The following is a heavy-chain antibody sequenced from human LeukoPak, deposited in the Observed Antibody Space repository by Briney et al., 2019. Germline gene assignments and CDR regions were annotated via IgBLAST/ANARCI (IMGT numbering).Heavy chain of an antibody. CDR3: ARVRKVVPAANLLVTYYYYGMDV. CDR2: IWYDGSNK. D-gene: IGHD2-2*01. J-gene: IGHJ6*02. Sequence: GRSLRLSCAASGFTFSSYGMHWVRQAPGKGLEWVAVIWYDGSNKYYADSVKGRFTISRDNSKNTLYLQMNSLRAEDTAVYYCARVRKVVPAANLLVTYYYYGMDVRGQGTTVTVSS. V-gene: IGHV3-33*01. CDR1: GFTFSSYG.